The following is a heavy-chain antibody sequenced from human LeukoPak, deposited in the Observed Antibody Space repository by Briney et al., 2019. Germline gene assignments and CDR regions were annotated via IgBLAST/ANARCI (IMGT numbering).Heavy chain of an antibody. CDR1: GFSFSNHY. V-gene: IGHV3-7*01. J-gene: IGHJ4*02. Sequence: GGSLRLSCTASGFSFSNHYTRWIRQAPGKGLEWVANINEDGSNKWHLGSVKGRFTVSRDNARNSLYLQMNSLRVEDTAVYYCTRVIVAVPGYFDYFDFWGQGVLVTVSS. CDR2: INEDGSNK. CDR3: TRVIVAVPGYFDYFDF. D-gene: IGHD6-19*01.